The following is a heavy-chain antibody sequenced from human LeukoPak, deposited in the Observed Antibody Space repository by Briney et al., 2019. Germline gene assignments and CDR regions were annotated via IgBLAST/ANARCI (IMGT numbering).Heavy chain of an antibody. CDR3: AKDKRGYSYGLVDY. Sequence: PGGSLRLSCAASGFTFSSYAMSWVRQAPGKGLEWVSGISWNSGSIGYADSVKGRFTISRDNAKNSLYLQMNSLRAEDTALYYCAKDKRGYSYGLVDYWGQGTLVTVSS. D-gene: IGHD5-18*01. CDR2: ISWNSGSI. V-gene: IGHV3-9*01. CDR1: GFTFSSYA. J-gene: IGHJ4*02.